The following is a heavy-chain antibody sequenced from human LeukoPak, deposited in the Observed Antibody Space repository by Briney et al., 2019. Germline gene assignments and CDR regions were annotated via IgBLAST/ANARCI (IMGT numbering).Heavy chain of an antibody. CDR2: IAYDGSRA. CDR1: GFTFGGYG. D-gene: IGHD1-14*01. CDR3: TRYNNDHFDY. J-gene: IGHJ4*02. V-gene: IGHV3-33*01. Sequence: GGSLRLSCAGSGFTFGGYGMHWFRQTPGKGLEWEAVIAYDGSRAFYADSVKGRFTISRDNSKNTMSVQMDDLRAEDTAVYYCTRYNNDHFDYWGQGTLVTVSS.